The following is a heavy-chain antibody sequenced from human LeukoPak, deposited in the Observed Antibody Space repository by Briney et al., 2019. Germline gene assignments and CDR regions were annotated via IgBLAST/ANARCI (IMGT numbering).Heavy chain of an antibody. CDR1: GFTFSSYA. CDR3: AKSEQGFRSYGMDV. CDR2: ISGSGGST. Sequence: PGGSLRLSCAASGFTFSSYAMSWVRQAPGKGREWVSAISGSGGSTYYADSVKGRFTISRDNSKNTLYLQMNSLRAEDTAVYYCAKSEQGFRSYGMDVWGQGTTVTVSS. D-gene: IGHD1/OR15-1a*01. V-gene: IGHV3-23*01. J-gene: IGHJ6*02.